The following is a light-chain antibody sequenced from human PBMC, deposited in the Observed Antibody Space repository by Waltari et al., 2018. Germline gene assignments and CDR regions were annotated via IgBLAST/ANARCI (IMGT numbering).Light chain of an antibody. CDR2: GAS. Sequence: EIVLTQSPGTLSWSPGERATLSCRDSQSVSSSYLAWYQQKPGQAPRLLIYGASSRATGIPDRFSGSGSGTDFTLTISRLEPEDFAVYYCQQYGSSPFTFGPGTKVDIK. CDR3: QQYGSSPFT. J-gene: IGKJ3*01. V-gene: IGKV3-20*01. CDR1: QSVSSSY.